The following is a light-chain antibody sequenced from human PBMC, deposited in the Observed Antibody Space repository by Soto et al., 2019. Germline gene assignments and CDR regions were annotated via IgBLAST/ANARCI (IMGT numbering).Light chain of an antibody. CDR3: QQTYSTPRGT. V-gene: IGKV1-39*01. CDR1: QSMSSY. CDR2: AAS. J-gene: IGKJ1*01. Sequence: DIQMTQSPSSLSASVGDIVTITCRASQSMSSYLNWYQQKPGKAPKLLIYAASSLQSGVPSRFRGSGSGTDFTLTSSSLQPEDFATYYCQQTYSTPRGTFGQGTKVEIK.